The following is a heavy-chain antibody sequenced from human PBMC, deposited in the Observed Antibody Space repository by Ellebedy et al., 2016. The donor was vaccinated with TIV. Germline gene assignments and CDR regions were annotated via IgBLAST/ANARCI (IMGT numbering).Heavy chain of an antibody. J-gene: IGHJ4*02. CDR3: ARGKGYSYGSGFDY. V-gene: IGHV3-74*01. D-gene: IGHD5-18*01. Sequence: GGSLRLXXAASGFTFSTYWMHWVRQAPGKGLVWVSRINNDGSSTSYADSVKGRFTISRDNAKNTLYLQMNSLTDEDTAVYYCARGKGYSYGSGFDYWGQGILVTVSS. CDR2: INNDGSST. CDR1: GFTFSTYW.